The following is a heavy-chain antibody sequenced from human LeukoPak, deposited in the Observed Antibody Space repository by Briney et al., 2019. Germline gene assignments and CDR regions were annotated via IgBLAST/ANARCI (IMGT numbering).Heavy chain of an antibody. J-gene: IGHJ4*02. CDR1: GFTFSSYG. Sequence: GRSLRLSCAASGFTFSSYGMHWVHQAPGKGLEWVAVISYDGSNKYYADSVKGRFTISRDNSKNTLYLQMNSLRAEDTAVYYCAKGYSSSWYYFDYWGQGTLVTVSS. CDR3: AKGYSSSWYYFDY. CDR2: ISYDGSNK. D-gene: IGHD6-13*01. V-gene: IGHV3-30*18.